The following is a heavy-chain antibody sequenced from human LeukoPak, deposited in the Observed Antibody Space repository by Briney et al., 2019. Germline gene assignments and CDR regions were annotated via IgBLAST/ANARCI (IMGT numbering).Heavy chain of an antibody. Sequence: SETLSLTCTVSGGSISTYYWNWILQPPGKGLEWIGYIYYSGATNYNPSLKSRVTISVDTSKNQFSLKLSSVTAADTAVYYCASYGGYSSSTGAFDIWGQGTMVTVSS. CDR1: GGSISTYY. V-gene: IGHV4-59*08. CDR3: ASYGGYSSSTGAFDI. CDR2: IYYSGAT. J-gene: IGHJ3*02. D-gene: IGHD6-6*01.